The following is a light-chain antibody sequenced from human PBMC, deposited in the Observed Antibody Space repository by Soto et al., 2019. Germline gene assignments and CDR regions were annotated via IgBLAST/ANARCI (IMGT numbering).Light chain of an antibody. V-gene: IGLV1-47*01. CDR2: RNN. CDR3: VAWDDSLSGRV. Sequence: QSVLTQPPSASGTPGQRVTISCSGSSSNIESNYVYWYQQLPGAAPKLLIYRNNQRPSGVPDRFSGSKSGTSASLAISGLRYEDEADYYCVAWDDSLSGRVFGGGTKLTVL. CDR1: SSNIESNY. J-gene: IGLJ3*02.